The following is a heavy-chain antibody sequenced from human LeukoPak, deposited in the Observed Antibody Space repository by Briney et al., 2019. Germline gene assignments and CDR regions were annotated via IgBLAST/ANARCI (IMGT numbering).Heavy chain of an antibody. CDR2: ISAYNGNT. CDR1: GYTSTSYG. J-gene: IGHJ6*02. CDR3: ARDTYYYGSGRSYGMDV. D-gene: IGHD3-10*01. V-gene: IGHV1-18*01. Sequence: ASVKVSCKASGYTSTSYGISWVRQAPGQGLEWMGWISAYNGNTNYAQKLQGRVTMTTDTSTSTAYMELRSLRSDDTAVYYCARDTYYYGSGRSYGMDVWGQGTTVTVSS.